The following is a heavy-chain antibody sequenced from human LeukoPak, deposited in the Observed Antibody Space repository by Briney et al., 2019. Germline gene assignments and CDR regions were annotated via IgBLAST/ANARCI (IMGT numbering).Heavy chain of an antibody. V-gene: IGHV3-30*04. D-gene: IGHD6-13*01. J-gene: IGHJ4*02. CDR1: GFAFSSHF. Sequence: GGSLRLSCAASGFAFSSHFMHWVRQAPGKGLEWVTSVSYDGSNEYYADSVKGRFTVSRDNSKNTLYLQVNSLRAEDTAVYYCARTSVAAADRVGFVDYWGQGTLVTVSS. CDR2: VSYDGSNE. CDR3: ARTSVAAADRVGFVDY.